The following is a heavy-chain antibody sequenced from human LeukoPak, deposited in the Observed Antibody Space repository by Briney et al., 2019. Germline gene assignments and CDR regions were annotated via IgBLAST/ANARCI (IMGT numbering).Heavy chain of an antibody. CDR1: GGAFSSYA. V-gene: IGHV1-69*04. CDR2: IIPILGIA. D-gene: IGHD5-18*01. J-gene: IGHJ6*02. Sequence: SVKASCKASGGAFSSYAISWVRQAPGQGLEWMGRIIPILGIANYAQKFQGRVTITADKSTSTAYMELSSLRSDDTAVYYCARVMHWDTVMARGRGMDVWGQGTTVTVSS. CDR3: ARVMHWDTVMARGRGMDV.